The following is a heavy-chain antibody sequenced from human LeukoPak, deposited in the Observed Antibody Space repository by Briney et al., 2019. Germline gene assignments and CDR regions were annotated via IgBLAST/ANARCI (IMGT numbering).Heavy chain of an antibody. D-gene: IGHD6-19*01. V-gene: IGHV1-58*02. CDR1: GFTLTNSV. CDR2: IVVGSGNT. CDR3: ARKYRIAVAGALDY. J-gene: IGHJ4*02. Sequence: EASVKVSCKASGFTLTNSVMQWVRQARGQRLECIEWIVVGSGNTNYAQKFQGRVTITRNTSISTAYMELSSLRSEDTAVYYCARKYRIAVAGALDYWGQGTLVTVSS.